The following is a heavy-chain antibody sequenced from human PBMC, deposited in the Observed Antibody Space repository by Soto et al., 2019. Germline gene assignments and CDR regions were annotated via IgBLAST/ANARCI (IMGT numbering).Heavy chain of an antibody. Sequence: PGVSLRLSCAASGVTFSSYGMHWVRQAPGKGLEWVAVISYDGSNKYYADSVKGRFTISRDNSKNTLYLQMNSLRAEDTAVYYCAKDQRRAAAATPLDYWGQGTLVTVSS. V-gene: IGHV3-30*18. J-gene: IGHJ4*02. D-gene: IGHD6-13*01. CDR1: GVTFSSYG. CDR2: ISYDGSNK. CDR3: AKDQRRAAAATPLDY.